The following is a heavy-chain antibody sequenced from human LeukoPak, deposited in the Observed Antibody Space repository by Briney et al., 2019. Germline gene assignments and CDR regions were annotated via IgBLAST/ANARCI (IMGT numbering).Heavy chain of an antibody. V-gene: IGHV3-53*01. D-gene: IGHD5/OR15-5a*01. CDR1: GFTVSSNY. J-gene: IGHJ4*02. CDR3: ARGEAVGYTVERLW. CDR2: IYGDGSS. Sequence: GGSLRLSCAASGFTVSSNYMGWVRQAPGKGLKWVSVIYGDGSSHYADSVKGRFTISRDNSKNTLHLQMNSLRAEDTAVYYCARGEAVGYTVERLWWGQGTLVTVSS.